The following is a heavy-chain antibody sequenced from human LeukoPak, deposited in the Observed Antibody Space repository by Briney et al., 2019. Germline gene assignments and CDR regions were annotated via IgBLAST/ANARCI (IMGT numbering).Heavy chain of an antibody. CDR1: GFTFSSYW. Sequence: GGSLRLSCAASGFTFSSYWMSWVRQAPGKGLEWVGRIKSQSDGATTDYATHVKGRFSISRDDSNNTLYLQLKSLKTEDTAVYYCTTGRWVEVSFSIWGQGTMVTVSS. D-gene: IGHD1-1*01. J-gene: IGHJ3*02. CDR3: TTGRWVEVSFSI. CDR2: IKSQSDGATT. V-gene: IGHV3-15*01.